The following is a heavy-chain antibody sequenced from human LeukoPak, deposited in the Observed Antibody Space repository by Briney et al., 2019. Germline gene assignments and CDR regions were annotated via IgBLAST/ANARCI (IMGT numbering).Heavy chain of an antibody. J-gene: IGHJ4*02. CDR3: ARDVGARIEGY. D-gene: IGHD2-15*01. CDR1: GGSLSSSSYY. V-gene: IGHV4-39*07. Sequence: SETLSLTCSVSGGSLSSSSYYWGWIRQPPGRGLEWIGNIYETGSTNYNPSLKSRVTISVDKSTNQLSLRLTSVTAADTAVYYCARDVGARIEGYWGQGTLVTVSS. CDR2: IYETGST.